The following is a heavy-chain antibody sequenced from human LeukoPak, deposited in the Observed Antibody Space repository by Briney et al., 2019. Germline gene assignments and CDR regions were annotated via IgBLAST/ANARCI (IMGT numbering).Heavy chain of an antibody. Sequence: GESLKISCKGSGYSFTSYWIGWVRQMPGKGLEWMGIIYPGDSDTRYSPSFQGQVTISADKSISTAYLQWSSLKASDTAMYYCARPIFYYNSSTEGAFDIWGQGTMVTVSS. CDR1: GYSFTSYW. J-gene: IGHJ3*02. CDR2: IYPGDSDT. CDR3: ARPIFYYNSSTEGAFDI. V-gene: IGHV5-51*01. D-gene: IGHD3-22*01.